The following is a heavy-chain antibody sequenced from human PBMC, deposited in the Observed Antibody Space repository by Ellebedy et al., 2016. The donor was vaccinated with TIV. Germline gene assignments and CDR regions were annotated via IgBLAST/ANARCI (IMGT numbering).Heavy chain of an antibody. CDR1: GGSISDTNY. V-gene: IGHV4-4*02. J-gene: IGHJ4*02. D-gene: IGHD6-19*01. CDR2: VHVTGRT. CDR3: ARERFNVPVPAYY. Sequence: MPSETLSLTCAVSGGSISDTNYWSWVRQPPGKGLEWIGEVHVTGRTNYNPSLWRRVTISLDKSENHLSLKLTSWTAADTAVYYCARERFNVPVPAYYWGQGTLVTVSS.